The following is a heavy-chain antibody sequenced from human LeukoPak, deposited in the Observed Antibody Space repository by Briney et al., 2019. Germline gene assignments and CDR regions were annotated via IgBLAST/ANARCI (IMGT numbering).Heavy chain of an antibody. CDR2: ISTYDHDT. V-gene: IGHV1-18*01. J-gene: IGHJ6*04. CDR1: GYTFTNYG. D-gene: IGHD2-2*01. Sequence: ASVKVSCKASGYTFTNYGISWVRQAPGQGLEWMAWISTYDHDTNYAQKLQGRVTMTTDTSTSTAYMELRSLRSDDTAVYYCARVGLSGVGVVVPAAPFAVWGKGTTVTVSS. CDR3: ARVGLSGVGVVVPAAPFAV.